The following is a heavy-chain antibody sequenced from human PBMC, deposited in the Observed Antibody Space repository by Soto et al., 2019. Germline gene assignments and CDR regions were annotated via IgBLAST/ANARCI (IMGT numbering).Heavy chain of an antibody. Sequence: SETLALTCTVSGASLSSYSWTWIRHTPGKGLEWIGYIFYSGSTNYNPSLKSRATISVDTSKNQFSLKLSSVTAADTAVYYCARYAAAPGNGFAPWGQGTLVTVSS. CDR1: GASLSSYS. J-gene: IGHJ5*02. CDR3: ARYAAAPGNGFAP. V-gene: IGHV4-59*01. D-gene: IGHD6-13*01. CDR2: IFYSGST.